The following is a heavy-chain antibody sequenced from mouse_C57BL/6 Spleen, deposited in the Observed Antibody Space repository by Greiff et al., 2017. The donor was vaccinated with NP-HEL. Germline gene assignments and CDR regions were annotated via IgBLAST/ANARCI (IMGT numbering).Heavy chain of an antibody. V-gene: IGHV1-50*01. CDR2: IDPSDSYT. J-gene: IGHJ2*01. D-gene: IGHD1-1*01. Sequence: QVQLQQSGAELVKPGASVKLSCKASGYTFTSYWMQWVKQRPGQGLEWIGEIDPSDSYTNYNQKFKGKATLTVDTSSSTAYMQLSSLTSEDSAVYYCATTVVATKGDYWGQGTTLTVSS. CDR3: ATTVVATKGDY. CDR1: GYTFTSYW.